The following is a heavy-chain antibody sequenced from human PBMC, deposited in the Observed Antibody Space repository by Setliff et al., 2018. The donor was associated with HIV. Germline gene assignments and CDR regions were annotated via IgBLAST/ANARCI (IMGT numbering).Heavy chain of an antibody. Sequence: GASVKVSCKASGGTFSSYITAWVRQAPGQGLEWMGGIHPIFGTTNYARDFMGRVSITAGESTNTAYMELSSLRSDDSAIYYCARGIPRGTVFGVVGYFDYWGQGTPVTVSS. CDR1: GGTFSSYI. CDR3: ARGIPRGTVFGVVGYFDY. V-gene: IGHV1-69*13. CDR2: IHPIFGTT. J-gene: IGHJ4*02. D-gene: IGHD3-3*01.